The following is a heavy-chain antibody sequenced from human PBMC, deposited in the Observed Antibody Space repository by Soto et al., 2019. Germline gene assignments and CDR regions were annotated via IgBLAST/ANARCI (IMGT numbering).Heavy chain of an antibody. D-gene: IGHD1-1*01. V-gene: IGHV4-34*01. Sequence: PSETLSLPCAVHGGSFSDSYWTWIRQSPGKGLEWLGEITHGGGTKYNPSLNSRVVISVDTSKNQFSLKLNSVTVADTAVSYCATVGLQDSYHNHLEVWGQGTPVTVSS. J-gene: IGHJ6*02. CDR3: ATVGLQDSYHNHLEV. CDR2: ITHGGGT. CDR1: GGSFSDSY.